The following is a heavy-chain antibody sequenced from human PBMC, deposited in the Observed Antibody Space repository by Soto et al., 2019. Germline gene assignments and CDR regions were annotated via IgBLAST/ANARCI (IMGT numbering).Heavy chain of an antibody. V-gene: IGHV1-46*01. J-gene: IGHJ3*02. Sequence: ASVKVSCKASGYTFTSYYMHWVRQAPGQGLEWMGTINPSGGSTSYAQKFQGRVTMTRDTSTSTVYMELSSLRSEDTAVYYCARVNHRGNFYDAFDIWGQGTMVTVSS. D-gene: IGHD4-4*01. CDR1: GYTFTSYY. CDR2: INPSGGST. CDR3: ARVNHRGNFYDAFDI.